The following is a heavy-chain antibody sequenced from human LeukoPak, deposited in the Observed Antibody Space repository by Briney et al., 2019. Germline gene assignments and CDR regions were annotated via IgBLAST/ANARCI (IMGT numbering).Heavy chain of an antibody. Sequence: GGSLRLSCAASGFNFSSYWMTWVRQAPGKGLEWVANIKQDGSEKYYVDSLKGRFTISRDNAKNSLYLQMNSLRADDTGVYHCARDRRGPFDYWGQGTLVTVSS. V-gene: IGHV3-7*03. D-gene: IGHD3-10*01. CDR3: ARDRRGPFDY. CDR1: GFNFSSYW. J-gene: IGHJ4*02. CDR2: IKQDGSEK.